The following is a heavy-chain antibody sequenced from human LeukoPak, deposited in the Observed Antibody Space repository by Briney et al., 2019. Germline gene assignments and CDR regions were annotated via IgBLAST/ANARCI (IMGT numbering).Heavy chain of an antibody. V-gene: IGHV1-2*02. CDR1: GYTFTGYY. D-gene: IGHD2-2*01. CDR2: INPNSGGT. Sequence: ASVKVSCKASGYTFTGYYMHWVRQAPGRGLEWMGWINPNSGGTNYAQKFQGRVTMTRDTSISTAYMELSRLRSDDTAVYYCARVATVSRTSEWHYWGQGTLVTVSS. CDR3: ARVATVSRTSEWHY. J-gene: IGHJ4*02.